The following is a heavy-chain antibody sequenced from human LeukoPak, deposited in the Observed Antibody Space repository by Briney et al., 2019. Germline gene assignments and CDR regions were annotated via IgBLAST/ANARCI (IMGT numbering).Heavy chain of an antibody. Sequence: SGTLSLTCTVSGGSISSSSYYWGWIRQPPGKGLEWIGSIYYSGSTYYNPSLKSRVTISVDTSKNQFSLKLSSVTAADTAVYYCARQLLWFGELLAPFDPWGQGTLVTVSS. J-gene: IGHJ5*02. CDR1: GGSISSSSYY. CDR2: IYYSGST. D-gene: IGHD3-10*01. CDR3: ARQLLWFGELLAPFDP. V-gene: IGHV4-39*01.